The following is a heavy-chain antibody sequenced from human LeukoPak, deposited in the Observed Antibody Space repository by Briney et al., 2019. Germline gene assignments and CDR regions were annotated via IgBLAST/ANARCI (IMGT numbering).Heavy chain of an antibody. Sequence: SRTLSLTCTVSGGSISSGDYYWSWIRQPPGKGLEWIGSIYYSGSTYYNPSLKSRVTISVDTSKNQFSLKLSSVTAADTAVYYCARAPAAMPDYWGQGTLVTVST. J-gene: IGHJ4*02. D-gene: IGHD2-2*01. V-gene: IGHV4-30-4*01. CDR2: IYYSGST. CDR1: GGSISSGDYY. CDR3: ARAPAAMPDY.